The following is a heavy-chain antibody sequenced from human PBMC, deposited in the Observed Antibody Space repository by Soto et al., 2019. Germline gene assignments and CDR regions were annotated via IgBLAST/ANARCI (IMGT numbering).Heavy chain of an antibody. CDR3: ARVVVVAATLWFDP. Sequence: ASVKVSCKASGYTFTSYAMHWVRQAPGQRLEWMGWINADNGNTKYAQKFQGRVTITTDTSTSTAYMELRSLRSDDTAVYYCARVVVVAATLWFDPWGQGTLVTVSS. CDR1: GYTFTSYA. J-gene: IGHJ5*02. D-gene: IGHD2-15*01. V-gene: IGHV1-3*01. CDR2: INADNGNT.